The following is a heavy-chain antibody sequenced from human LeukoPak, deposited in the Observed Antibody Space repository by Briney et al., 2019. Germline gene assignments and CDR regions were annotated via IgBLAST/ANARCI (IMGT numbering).Heavy chain of an antibody. D-gene: IGHD6-19*01. J-gene: IGHJ4*02. CDR2: ISAYNGNT. CDR1: GYTFTSYG. CDR3: ARATELAVAGMLDY. Sequence: ASVKVSCKASGYTFTSYGISWVRQAPGQGLEWMGWISAYNGNTNYAQKLQGRVTMTTDTSTSTAYMELRSLRSDDTAVYYCARATELAVAGMLDYWGQGTLVTVSS. V-gene: IGHV1-18*01.